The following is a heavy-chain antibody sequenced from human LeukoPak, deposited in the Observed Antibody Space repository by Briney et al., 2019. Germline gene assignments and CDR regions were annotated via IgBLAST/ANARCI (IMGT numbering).Heavy chain of an antibody. CDR3: AREGYGGNYGFDY. D-gene: IGHD4-23*01. J-gene: IGHJ4*02. CDR1: GGSISSTIYY. Sequence: SETLSLTCTVSGGSISSTIYYWGWIRQPPGKGLEWIGSIYYSGSTYYNPSLKSPVTMSVDTSQNQLSLKMSSVTAADTAVYFCAREGYGGNYGFDYWGQGILVTVSS. V-gene: IGHV4-39*02. CDR2: IYYSGST.